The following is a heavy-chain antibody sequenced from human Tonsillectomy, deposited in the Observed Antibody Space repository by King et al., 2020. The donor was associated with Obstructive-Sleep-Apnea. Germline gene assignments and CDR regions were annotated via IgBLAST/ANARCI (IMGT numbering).Heavy chain of an antibody. Sequence: VQLVESGGGLVQPGGSLRLSCAASGFTFSSYWMHWVRQAPGKGLVWVSRINGDGSSTSYADSVKGRFTISRDNAKTTLYLQMNSLRAEDTAVDYCARARVQLWTHYYYYGMDVWGQGTTVTVSS. CDR3: ARARVQLWTHYYYYGMDV. CDR2: INGDGSST. V-gene: IGHV3-74*01. J-gene: IGHJ6*02. D-gene: IGHD5-18*01. CDR1: GFTFSSYW.